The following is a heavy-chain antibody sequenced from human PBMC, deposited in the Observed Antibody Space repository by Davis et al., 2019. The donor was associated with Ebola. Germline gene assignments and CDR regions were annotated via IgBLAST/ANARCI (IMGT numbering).Heavy chain of an antibody. CDR3: ARLGPAAGTVDWFDP. CDR2: IYPGDSDT. D-gene: IGHD6-13*01. J-gene: IGHJ5*02. CDR1: GYGFTSYW. V-gene: IGHV5-51*01. Sequence: GESLKISCKASGYGFTSYWIGWVRQMPGKGLEWMGIIYPGDSDTRYSPSFQGQVTISADKSISTAYLQWSSLKASDTAMYYCARLGPAAGTVDWFDPWGQGTLVTVSS.